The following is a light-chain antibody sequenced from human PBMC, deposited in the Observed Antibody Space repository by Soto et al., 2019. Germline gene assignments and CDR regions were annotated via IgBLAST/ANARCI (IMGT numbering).Light chain of an antibody. V-gene: IGLV2-14*01. J-gene: IGLJ2*01. Sequence: QSALTQPASVSGSPGQSITISCTGTSSDVGGYNFVSWYQQYPGKAPKLLIYEVTKRPSGVSNRFSGSKSGNMASLTISGLQAEDEADYYCCSYKTRWEVIFGGGTKLTVL. CDR1: SSDVGGYNF. CDR3: CSYKTRWEVI. CDR2: EVT.